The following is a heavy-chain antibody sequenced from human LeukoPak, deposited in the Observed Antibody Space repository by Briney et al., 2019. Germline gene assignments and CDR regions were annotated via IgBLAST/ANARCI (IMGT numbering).Heavy chain of an antibody. Sequence: ASVKVSCKASGYTFTGYYMHWVRQAPGQGLEWMGWINPNSGGTNYAQKFQGRVTMTRDTSISTAYMELSRLRSDDTAVYYCARDFNTDYYDSSGPIDYWGQGTLVTVSS. CDR3: ARDFNTDYYDSSGPIDY. D-gene: IGHD3-22*01. CDR1: GYTFTGYY. CDR2: INPNSGGT. V-gene: IGHV1-2*02. J-gene: IGHJ4*02.